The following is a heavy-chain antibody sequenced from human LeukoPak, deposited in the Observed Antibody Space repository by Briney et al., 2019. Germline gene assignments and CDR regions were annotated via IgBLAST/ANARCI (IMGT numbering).Heavy chain of an antibody. Sequence: GGSLRLSGAASGFTYSNYAMSWVRQAPGKGLEWVSAIGASGSSTFYADSVKGRFTISRDNSKSTLYLQMNSLRAEDTAVYYCAKDQGSAVAAAFDYWGQGTLVTVSS. CDR2: IGASGSST. CDR1: GFTYSNYA. CDR3: AKDQGSAVAAAFDY. V-gene: IGHV3-23*01. D-gene: IGHD6-19*01. J-gene: IGHJ4*02.